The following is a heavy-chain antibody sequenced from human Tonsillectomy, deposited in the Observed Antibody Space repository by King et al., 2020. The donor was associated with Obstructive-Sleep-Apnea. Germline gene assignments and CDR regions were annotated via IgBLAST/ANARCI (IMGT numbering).Heavy chain of an antibody. J-gene: IGHJ4*02. Sequence: QLVQSGGGLVQPGRSLRLSCAASGFTFDDYAMHWVRQAPGKGLEWVSGISWKSGNIGYADSVKGRFTISRDNAKNPLYLQMNSLRAEDTSLYYCAKADFVNSGWLEYWGQGTLVTVSS. V-gene: IGHV3-9*01. CDR2: ISWKSGNI. D-gene: IGHD6-19*01. CDR1: GFTFDDYA. CDR3: AKADFVNSGWLEY.